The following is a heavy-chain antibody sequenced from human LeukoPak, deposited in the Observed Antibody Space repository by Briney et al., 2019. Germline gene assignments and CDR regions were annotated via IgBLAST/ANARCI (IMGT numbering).Heavy chain of an antibody. J-gene: IGHJ3*02. Sequence: PGGSLRLSCAASGFTFSSYSMNWVRQAPGKGLEWVSSISSSSSYIYYADSVKGRFTISRDNAKNSLYLQMNSLRAEDTAVYYCARDREEATLNDAFDIWGQGAMVTVSS. CDR1: GFTFSSYS. D-gene: IGHD1-26*01. CDR3: ARDREEATLNDAFDI. V-gene: IGHV3-21*01. CDR2: ISSSSSYI.